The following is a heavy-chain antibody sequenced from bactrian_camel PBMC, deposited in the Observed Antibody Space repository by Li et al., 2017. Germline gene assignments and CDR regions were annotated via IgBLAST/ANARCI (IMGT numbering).Heavy chain of an antibody. J-gene: IGHJ4*01. V-gene: IGHV3S7*01. CDR2: IGSDGSYT. Sequence: VQLVESGGGSVQAGGSLRLSCAASGFTFSSYGMSWVRQAPGKGLEWVSGIGSDGSYTYCADSVKGRFTISQDNTRKTTYLQMDNLKPEDTAMYYCAATRGWAMAAYQGRGTQVTDS. CDR1: GFTFSSYG. D-gene: IGHD1*01.